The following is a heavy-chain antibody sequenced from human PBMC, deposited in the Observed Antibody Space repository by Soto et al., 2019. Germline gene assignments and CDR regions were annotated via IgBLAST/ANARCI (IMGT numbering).Heavy chain of an antibody. CDR1: GFTVSSSY. D-gene: IGHD2-15*01. CDR3: ARTGYDFDY. J-gene: IGHJ4*02. V-gene: IGHV3-53*01. CDR2: IYSGSST. Sequence: GGSLRLSCVASGFTVSSSYMSWVRQAPGKGLEWVSVIYSGSSTFYAGSVRGRFTISRDDSENTVFLQLNSLRAEDTAVYYCARTGYDFDYWGQGTLVTVSS.